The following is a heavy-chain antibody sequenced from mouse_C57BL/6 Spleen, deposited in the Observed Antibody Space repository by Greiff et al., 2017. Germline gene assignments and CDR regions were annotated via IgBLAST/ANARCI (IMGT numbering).Heavy chain of an antibody. CDR3: ARYWDVDY. Sequence: VKLMESGPELVKPGASVKISCKASGYAFSSSWMNWVKQRPGKGLEWIGRIYPGDGDTNYNGKFKGKATLTADKSSSTAYMQLSSLTSEDSAVYFCARYWDVDYWGQGTTLTVSS. CDR2: IYPGDGDT. V-gene: IGHV1-82*01. J-gene: IGHJ2*01. CDR1: GYAFSSSW. D-gene: IGHD4-1*01.